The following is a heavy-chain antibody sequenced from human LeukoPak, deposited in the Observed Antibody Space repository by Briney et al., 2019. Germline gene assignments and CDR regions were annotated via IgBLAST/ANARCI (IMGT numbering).Heavy chain of an antibody. Sequence: PGGSLRLSCAASGFTFSSYAMSWVRQAPGKGLEWVSVIYSGGSTYYADSVKGRFTISRDNSKNTLYLQMNSLRAEDTAVYYCARGIKYYDFWSGYYYFDYWGQGTLVTVSS. V-gene: IGHV3-53*01. CDR3: ARGIKYYDFWSGYYYFDY. D-gene: IGHD3-3*01. J-gene: IGHJ4*02. CDR1: GFTFSSYA. CDR2: IYSGGST.